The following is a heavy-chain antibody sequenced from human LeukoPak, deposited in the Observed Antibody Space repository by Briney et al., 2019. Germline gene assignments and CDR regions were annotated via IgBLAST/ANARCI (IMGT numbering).Heavy chain of an antibody. CDR2: IYYSGST. V-gene: IGHV4-59*08. CDR1: GGSISSYY. Sequence: SETLSLTCTVSGGSISSYYWSWIRQPPGRGLEWIGYIYYSGSTNYNPSLKSRDTISVDTSKNQFSLKLSSVTAADTAVYYCARRVAVADSFDYWGQGTLVTVSS. CDR3: ARRVAVADSFDY. J-gene: IGHJ4*02. D-gene: IGHD6-19*01.